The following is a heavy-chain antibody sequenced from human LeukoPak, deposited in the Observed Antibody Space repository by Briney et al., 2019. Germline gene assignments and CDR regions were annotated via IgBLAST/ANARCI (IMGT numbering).Heavy chain of an antibody. J-gene: IGHJ4*02. CDR3: ASSGRWYSSSWYEDY. CDR1: GFTFSSYS. CDR2: ISSSSSYI. V-gene: IGHV3-21*01. D-gene: IGHD6-13*01. Sequence: PGGSLRLSCAASGFTFSSYSMNWVRQARGKGLEWVSSISSSSSYIYYADSVKGRFTISRDNAKNSLYLQMNSLRAEDTAVYYCASSGRWYSSSWYEDYWGQGTLVTVSS.